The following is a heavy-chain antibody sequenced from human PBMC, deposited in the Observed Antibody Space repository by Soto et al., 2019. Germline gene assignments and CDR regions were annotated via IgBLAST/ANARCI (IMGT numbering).Heavy chain of an antibody. V-gene: IGHV1-69*02. CDR1: GGTFSSYT. D-gene: IGHD1-26*01. CDR2: IIPILGIV. CDR3: SCTGDGADFYFDS. Sequence: QVQLVQSGAEVKKPGSAVKVSCKASGGTFSSYTISWVRQAPGQGLEWMGRIIPILGIVNYAQNFQGRVSXTXDTXTTTAYMELNSLRSEDTAVYYCSCTGDGADFYFDSWGQGTLVTVSS. J-gene: IGHJ4*02.